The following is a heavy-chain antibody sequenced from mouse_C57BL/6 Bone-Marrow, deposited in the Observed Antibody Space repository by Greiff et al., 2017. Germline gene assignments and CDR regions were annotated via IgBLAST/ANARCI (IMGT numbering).Heavy chain of an antibody. V-gene: IGHV1-50*01. CDR1: GYTFTSYW. D-gene: IGHD3-2*02. CDR3: AAEQLRLLLAY. CDR2: IDPSDSYT. Sequence: QVQLQQPGAELVKPGASVKLSCKASGYTFTSYWMQWVKQRPGQGLEWIGEIDPSDSYTNYNQKFKGKATLTVDTSSSTADMQLSSLTSEDSAVYYCAAEQLRLLLAYWGQGTLVTVSA. J-gene: IGHJ3*01.